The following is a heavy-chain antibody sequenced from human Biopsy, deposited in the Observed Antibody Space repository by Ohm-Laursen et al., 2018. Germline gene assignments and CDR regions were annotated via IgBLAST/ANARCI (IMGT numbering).Heavy chain of an antibody. J-gene: IGHJ6*02. CDR2: INHSGRT. Sequence: PSDTLSLTCAVYGESLNGYYWSWIRQTPGKGLEWIGEINHSGRTNYNPSLKSRVTISVDTSKNQFSLKVRSVTAADTAVYYCVRGVDYYDPYHYYALDVWGQGTTVTVSS. CDR3: VRGVDYYDPYHYYALDV. V-gene: IGHV4-34*01. CDR1: GESLNGYY. D-gene: IGHD3-22*01.